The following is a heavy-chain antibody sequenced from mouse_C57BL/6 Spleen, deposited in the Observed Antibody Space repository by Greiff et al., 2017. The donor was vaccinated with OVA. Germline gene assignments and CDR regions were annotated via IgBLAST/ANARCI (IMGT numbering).Heavy chain of an antibody. J-gene: IGHJ2*01. CDR3: ARRDYEWYAVDD. D-gene: IGHD1-3*01. CDR2: INPGSGGT. V-gene: IGHV1-54*01. CDR1: GYAFTNYL. Sequence: QVQLQQSGAELVRPGTSVKVSCKASGYAFTNYLIEWVKQRPGQGLEWIGVINPGSGGTNYNEKFKGKATLTADKSSSTAYMQLSSLPSEDSAVYCCARRDYEWYAVDDWGQGTTLTVSS.